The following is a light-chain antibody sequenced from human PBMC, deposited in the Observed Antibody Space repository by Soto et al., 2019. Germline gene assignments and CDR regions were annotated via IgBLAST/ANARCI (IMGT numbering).Light chain of an antibody. J-gene: IGKJ2*01. V-gene: IGKV3-15*01. Sequence: EVVMTQPPATLSVFPGERVTLSCRASQSVSTSLAWYQQKPGQAPRLLIYSASTRATGIPARFSGSGSGTEFTLTISSLESEDFAVYYCQQYIHGYTFGQGTELEIK. CDR3: QQYIHGYT. CDR2: SAS. CDR1: QSVSTS.